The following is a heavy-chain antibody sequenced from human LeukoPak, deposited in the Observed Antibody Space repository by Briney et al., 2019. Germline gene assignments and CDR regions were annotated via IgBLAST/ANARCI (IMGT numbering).Heavy chain of an antibody. CDR1: GFTFGSHA. V-gene: IGHV3-23*01. CDR3: GKTTVGYSSGQKPAWPVDY. D-gene: IGHD5-18*01. CDR2: IFGSGGSP. J-gene: IGHJ4*02. Sequence: GGSLRLSCEASGFTFGSHAMYWVRQAPGKGLEWVAGIFGSGGSPHYADSVKGRFTISRDNSRNTVYLQINSLRAEDTAVYYCGKTTVGYSSGQKPAWPVDYWGQGPLVTVSS.